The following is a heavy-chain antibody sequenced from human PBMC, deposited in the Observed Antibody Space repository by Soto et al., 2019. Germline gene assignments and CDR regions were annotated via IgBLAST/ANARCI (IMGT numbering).Heavy chain of an antibody. CDR3: ASLSPSAAPNWFDP. Sequence: QVQLQQWGAGLLKPSETLSLTCAVYGGSFSGYYWSWIRQPPGKGLEWIGEINHSGSTNYNPSLKSRVTISGDTSKNKFSLKLSSVTAADTAVYYCASLSPSAAPNWFDPWGQGTLVTVSS. V-gene: IGHV4-34*01. D-gene: IGHD2-15*01. CDR1: GGSFSGYY. CDR2: INHSGST. J-gene: IGHJ5*02.